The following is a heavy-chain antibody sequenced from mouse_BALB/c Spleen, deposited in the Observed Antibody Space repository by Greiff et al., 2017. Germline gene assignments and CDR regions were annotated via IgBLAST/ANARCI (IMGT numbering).Heavy chain of an antibody. CDR3: ARRSRLLLFDY. J-gene: IGHJ2*01. CDR2: INPSDSET. CDR1: GYSFTSYW. Sequence: QVQLQQPGAELVRPGASVKLSCKASGYSFTSYWMNWVKQRPGQGLEWIGMINPSDSETRLNQKFKDKATLTVDKSSSTAYMQLSSPTSEDSAVYYGARRSRLLLFDYWGQGTTLTVSS. D-gene: IGHD2-1*01. V-gene: IGHV1-61*01.